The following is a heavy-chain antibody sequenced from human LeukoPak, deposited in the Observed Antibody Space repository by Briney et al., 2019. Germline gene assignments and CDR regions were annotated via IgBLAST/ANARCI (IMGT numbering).Heavy chain of an antibody. D-gene: IGHD3-10*01. CDR1: GFAFGVHA. CDR3: AKDWTPHNRVYGCLDA. CDR2: IGSGADL. J-gene: IGHJ5*02. Sequence: PPGGSLRLSCVGSGFAFGVHAMSWVRQAPGKGPEWVATIGSGADLFYAESVKGRFTISRDDPRNTVWLQMNSLRAEDTALYYCAKDWTPHNRVYGCLDAWGQGTQVTVS. V-gene: IGHV3-23*01.